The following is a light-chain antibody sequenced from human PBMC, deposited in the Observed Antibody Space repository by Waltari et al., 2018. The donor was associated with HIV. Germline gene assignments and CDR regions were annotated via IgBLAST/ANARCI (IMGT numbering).Light chain of an antibody. J-gene: IGLJ2*01. V-gene: IGLV2-14*01. CDR1: RRYVGGYNY. CDR2: AVS. Sequence: QSALTQAASVSGSPGQAITLSCTGTRRYVGGYNYVSWYQQHPDKAPKLMIYAVSNRPSGVPNRFSGSKSGNTASLTISGLQAEDETDYYCTSYTSSSTVVFGGGTKLTVL. CDR3: TSYTSSSTVV.